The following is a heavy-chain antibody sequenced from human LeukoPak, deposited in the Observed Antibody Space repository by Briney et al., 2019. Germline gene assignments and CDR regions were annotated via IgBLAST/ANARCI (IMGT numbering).Heavy chain of an antibody. J-gene: IGHJ6*03. D-gene: IGHD1-26*01. V-gene: IGHV3-7*01. CDR3: ARDPYSGAYGDTYYYFMDV. CDR1: GFNFSSYW. CDR2: IKQDGNKK. Sequence: QSGGSLRLSCAASGFNFSSYWMSWVRQAPGKGLEWMANIKQDGNKKYYVDSVKGRFTISRDNAKNSLYLQMKSLRAEDTAVYYCARDPYSGAYGDTYYYFMDVWGKGTTVTISS.